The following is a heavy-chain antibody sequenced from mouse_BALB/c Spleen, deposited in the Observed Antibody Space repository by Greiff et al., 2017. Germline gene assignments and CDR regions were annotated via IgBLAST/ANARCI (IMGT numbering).Heavy chain of an antibody. V-gene: IGHV5-4*02. D-gene: IGHD4-1*01. CDR3: ARVGLTGAGHWCFDV. CDR1: GFTFSDYY. Sequence: EVMLVESGGGLVKPGGSLKLSCAASGFTFSDYYMYWVRQTPEKRLAWVATISDGGSYTYYPDSVKGRFTISRDNAKNNLYLQMSSLKSEDTAMYYCARVGLTGAGHWCFDVWGAGTMVTVSS. J-gene: IGHJ1*01. CDR2: ISDGGSYT.